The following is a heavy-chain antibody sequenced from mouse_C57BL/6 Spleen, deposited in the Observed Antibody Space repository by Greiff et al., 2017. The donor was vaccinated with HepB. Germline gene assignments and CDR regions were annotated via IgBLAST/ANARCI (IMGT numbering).Heavy chain of an antibody. Sequence: EVKLVESEGGLVQPGSSMKLSCTASGFTFSDYYMAWVRQVPEKGLEWVANINYDGSSTYYLDSLKSRFIISRDNAKNILYLQMSSLKSEDTATYYCARAGFPGYFDYWGQGTTLTVSS. CDR1: GFTFSDYY. V-gene: IGHV5-16*01. CDR2: INYDGSST. J-gene: IGHJ2*01. CDR3: ARAGFPGYFDY.